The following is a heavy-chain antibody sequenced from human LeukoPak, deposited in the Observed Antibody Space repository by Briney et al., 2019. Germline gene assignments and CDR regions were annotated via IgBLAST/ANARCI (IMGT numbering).Heavy chain of an antibody. J-gene: IGHJ4*02. D-gene: IGHD3-16*01. CDR3: ATAGYYRFDY. CDR2: MNSDGTTI. V-gene: IGHV3-74*01. CDR1: GFTFSSTW. Sequence: GGSLRLSCIGSGFTFSSTWMHWVRHAPGKGLVWLSRMNSDGTTINYADSVKGRFTISRDNAKNTLYLQMNSLGADDTAVYYCATAGYYRFDYWGQGTLVTVSS.